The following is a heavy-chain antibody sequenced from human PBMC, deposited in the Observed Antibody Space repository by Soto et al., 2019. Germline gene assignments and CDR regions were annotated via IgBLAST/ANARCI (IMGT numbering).Heavy chain of an antibody. D-gene: IGHD3-22*01. Sequence: GASVKVSCKDSGGTFSSYAISWVRQAPGQGLEWMGGIIPIFGTANYAQKFQGRVTITAVESTSTAYMELSSLRSEGTALYYCARGGGPEKTPYDSSGYYYDYWGQGTPVTVSS. CDR1: GGTFSSYA. CDR2: IIPIFGTA. V-gene: IGHV1-69*13. J-gene: IGHJ4*02. CDR3: ARGGGPEKTPYDSSGYYYDY.